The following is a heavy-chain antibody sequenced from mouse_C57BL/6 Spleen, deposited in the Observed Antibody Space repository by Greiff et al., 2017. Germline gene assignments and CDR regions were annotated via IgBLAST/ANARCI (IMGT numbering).Heavy chain of an antibody. CDR2: ISSGSSTI. CDR3: ASTVVEGYFDV. V-gene: IGHV5-17*01. Sequence: EVMLVESGGGLVKPGGSLKLSCAASGFTFSDYGMHWVRQAPEKGLEWVAYISSGSSTIYYADTVKGRFTISRDNAKNTLFLQMTSLRSEDTAMYYCASTVVEGYFDVWGTGTTVTVSS. CDR1: GFTFSDYG. D-gene: IGHD1-1*01. J-gene: IGHJ1*03.